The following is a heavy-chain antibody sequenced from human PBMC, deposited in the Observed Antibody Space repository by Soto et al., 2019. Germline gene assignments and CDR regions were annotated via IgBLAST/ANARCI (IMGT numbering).Heavy chain of an antibody. CDR2: INPNSGGT. CDR3: ARISAWVAHRHSAEYYYYYGMDV. V-gene: IGHV1-2*02. J-gene: IGHJ6*02. D-gene: IGHD6-13*01. CDR1: GYTFTGYY. Sequence: QVQLVQSGAEVKKPGASVKVSCKASGYTFTGYYMHWVRQAPGQGLEWMGWINPNSGGTNYAQKLQGRVTMTTDTSTSTAYMELRSLRSDDTAVYYCARISAWVAHRHSAEYYYYYGMDVWGQGTTVTVSS.